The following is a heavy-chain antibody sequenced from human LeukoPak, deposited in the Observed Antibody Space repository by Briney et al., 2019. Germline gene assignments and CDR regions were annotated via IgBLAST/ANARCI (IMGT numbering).Heavy chain of an antibody. D-gene: IGHD1-14*01. CDR3: ARHGTISSESYFDY. J-gene: IGHJ4*02. Sequence: SETLPLTCTVSGGSIGSYYWSWIRQPPGKGLEWIGYIYYSGTTNYNPSLKSRVTISVDTSKNQFSLKLNSVTAADTAVYYCARHGTISSESYFDYWGQGALVTVSS. CDR2: IYYSGTT. CDR1: GGSIGSYY. V-gene: IGHV4-59*08.